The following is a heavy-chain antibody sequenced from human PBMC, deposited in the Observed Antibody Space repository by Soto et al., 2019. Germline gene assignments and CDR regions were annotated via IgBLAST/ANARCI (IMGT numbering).Heavy chain of an antibody. CDR3: ARCYCSVGSCYTCWHFDL. CDR1: GYTFADYG. V-gene: IGHV1-18*01. Sequence: QAQLVQSGAEVKKPGASVKVSCQAGGYTFADYGISWVRQAPGQGLGWMGGIGPYNGNTNYAQNLQDRVTMTTDTSTNTAYMELRSLRSDDTALYYCARCYCSVGSCYTCWHFDLWGRGTLLTVSS. CDR2: IGPYNGNT. D-gene: IGHD2-15*01. J-gene: IGHJ2*01.